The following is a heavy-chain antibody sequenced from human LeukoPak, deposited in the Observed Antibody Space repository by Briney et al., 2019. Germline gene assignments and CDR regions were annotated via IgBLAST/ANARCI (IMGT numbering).Heavy chain of an antibody. CDR3: ARARLGYCSSTSCYIGAGFDY. Sequence: SETLSLTCTVSGGSISSSSYYWGWIRQPPGKGLEWIGSIHYSGCTYYNPSLKSRVTISVDTAKNQFSLKLSSVTAADTAVYYCARARLGYCSSTSCYIGAGFDYWGQGTLVTVSS. V-gene: IGHV4-39*07. CDR2: IHYSGCT. D-gene: IGHD2-2*02. CDR1: GGSISSSSYY. J-gene: IGHJ4*02.